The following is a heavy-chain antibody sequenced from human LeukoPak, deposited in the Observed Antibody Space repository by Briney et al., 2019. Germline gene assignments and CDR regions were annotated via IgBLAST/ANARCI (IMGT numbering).Heavy chain of an antibody. J-gene: IGHJ4*02. CDR1: GFTFSNYV. D-gene: IGHD4-17*01. Sequence: GGSLRLSCVSSGFTFSNYVLYWVRQAPGKGLEWVAGMSHDGSNIYYADPVKGRFIVSRDNSKNTLYLQMNSLRVEDTAVYSCARESFGDYYFDYWGQGTLVTVSS. V-gene: IGHV3-30*14. CDR2: MSHDGSNI. CDR3: ARESFGDYYFDY.